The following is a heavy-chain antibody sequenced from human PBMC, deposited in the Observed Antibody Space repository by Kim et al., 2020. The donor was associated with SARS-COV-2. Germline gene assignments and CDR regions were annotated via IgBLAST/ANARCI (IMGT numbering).Heavy chain of an antibody. Sequence: SIRNPYYGGWIRQPPGKGLEWIGSTFHSGRTYYNPSLKSRVTISLDTSENQFSLKLTSVTAADTAVYYCARGGYWGQGTLVTVSS. CDR2: TFHSGRT. J-gene: IGHJ4*02. CDR3: ARGGY. CDR1: SIRNPYY. V-gene: IGHV4-38-2*02.